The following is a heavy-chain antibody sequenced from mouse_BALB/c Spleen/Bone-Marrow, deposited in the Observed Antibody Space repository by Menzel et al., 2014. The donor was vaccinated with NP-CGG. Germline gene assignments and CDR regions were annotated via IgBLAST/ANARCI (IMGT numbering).Heavy chain of an antibody. V-gene: IGHV1-9*01. Sequence: QVQLQQSGVELMKPGASVKISCKATGYTFSSYWIEWVKQRPGHGLEWIGEILPGSGSTNYNEKFKGKATFTADTSSNTAYMRLSSLTSEDSAVYYCARRGYDGAYWGQGTLVTVSA. D-gene: IGHD2-14*01. CDR3: ARRGYDGAY. CDR2: ILPGSGST. CDR1: GYTFSSYW. J-gene: IGHJ3*01.